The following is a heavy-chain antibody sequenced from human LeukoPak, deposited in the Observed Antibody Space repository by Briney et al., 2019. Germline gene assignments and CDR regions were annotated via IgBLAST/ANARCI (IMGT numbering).Heavy chain of an antibody. Sequence: SVKVSCKASGYTFTGYYMHWVRQAPGQGLEWMGWINPIFGTANYAQRFQGRVTITADESTSTAYMELSSLRSEDTAVYYCAREGLKDFWSGPLNYYYYMDVWGKGTTVTVSS. CDR2: INPIFGTA. CDR1: GYTFTGYY. CDR3: AREGLKDFWSGPLNYYYYMDV. D-gene: IGHD3-3*01. V-gene: IGHV1-69*13. J-gene: IGHJ6*03.